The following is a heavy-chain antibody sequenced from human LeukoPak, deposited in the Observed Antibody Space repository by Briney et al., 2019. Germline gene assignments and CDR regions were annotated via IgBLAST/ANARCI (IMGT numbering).Heavy chain of an antibody. Sequence: GRSLRLSCAASGFTLSSYAIQWVRQAPGNGREWVAVISEDGSNKYYADSVKGRFTISRDNSKNKLYLQMNSMRAEDTAVYYCARERIAATGTGWFDPWGQGTLVTVSS. V-gene: IGHV3-30*04. CDR2: ISEDGSNK. D-gene: IGHD6-13*01. CDR3: ARERIAATGTGWFDP. J-gene: IGHJ5*02. CDR1: GFTLSSYA.